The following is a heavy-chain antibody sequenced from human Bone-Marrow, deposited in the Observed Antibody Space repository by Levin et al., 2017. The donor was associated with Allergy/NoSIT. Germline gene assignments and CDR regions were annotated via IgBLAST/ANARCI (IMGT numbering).Heavy chain of an antibody. V-gene: IGHV3-15*05. J-gene: IGHJ4*01. CDR3: TPIMVATEGY. D-gene: IGHD5-12*01. CDR2: IKRESDGGTT. CDR1: GFAFNSAW. Sequence: LSLTCAASGFAFNSAWMNWVRQAPGKGLEWVGRIKRESDGGTTDYAPPVKGRFTISRDDSKRMLYLQMDSLKPDDTAVYYCTPIMVATEGYWGQGTLVTVSS.